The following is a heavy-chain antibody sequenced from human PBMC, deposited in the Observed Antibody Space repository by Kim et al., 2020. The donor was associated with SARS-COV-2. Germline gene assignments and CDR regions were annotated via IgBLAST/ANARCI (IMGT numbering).Heavy chain of an antibody. CDR3: ARPSSGSYYAPFDY. Sequence: GGSLRLSCAASGFTFSSYAMHWVRQAPGKGLEWVAVISYDGSNKYYADPVKGRLTISRDNSKNTLNLQMNSLRAEDTAVYYCARPSSGSYYAPFDYWGQGTLVTVSS. CDR1: GFTFSSYA. D-gene: IGHD1-26*01. CDR2: ISYDGSNK. V-gene: IGHV3-30*04. J-gene: IGHJ4*02.